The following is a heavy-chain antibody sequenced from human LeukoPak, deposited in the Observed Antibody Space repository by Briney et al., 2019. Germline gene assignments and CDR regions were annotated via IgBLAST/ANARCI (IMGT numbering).Heavy chain of an antibody. J-gene: IGHJ6*03. CDR1: GGSISSSSYY. CDR3: AREGSGSYFGVNGYYYYMDV. CDR2: VYYSGST. Sequence: NPSETLSLTCTVSGGSISSSSYYWGWIRQPPGKGLEWIGYVYYSGSTYYNPSLKSRVTISVDTSKNQFSLKLSSVTAADTAVYYCAREGSGSYFGVNGYYYYMDVWGKGTTVTVSS. V-gene: IGHV4-39*07. D-gene: IGHD1-26*01.